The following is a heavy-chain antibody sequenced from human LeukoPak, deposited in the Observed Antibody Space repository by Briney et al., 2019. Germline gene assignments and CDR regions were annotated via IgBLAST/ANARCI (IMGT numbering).Heavy chain of an antibody. CDR3: ARGGLYSFDS. CDR1: GFTFSNYW. D-gene: IGHD2-21*01. CDR2: MKSDGSEK. J-gene: IGHJ4*02. V-gene: IGHV3-7*01. Sequence: PGGSLRLSCVASGFTFSNYWMRWVRQAPGKGLEWVADMKSDGSEKNYAQSANGRFTISRDNAKSSLFLQMNSLRAEDTGFYYCARGGLYSFDSWGQGTLVTVSS.